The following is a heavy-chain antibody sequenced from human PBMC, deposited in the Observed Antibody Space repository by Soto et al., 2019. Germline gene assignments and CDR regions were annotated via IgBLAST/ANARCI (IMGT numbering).Heavy chain of an antibody. CDR1: PVSFVSHD. Sequence: GGSLRLSCEPSPVSFVSHDISWVRLVSGKGLEWVATTSGSSSNTQYADSVMGRCTVSRDNFRTSLFLQMNSLTAEDTAIYYCATFLRGVAGTPYDAFDIWGPGTMVTVS. D-gene: IGHD6-19*01. V-gene: IGHV3-23*01. CDR2: TSGSSSNT. J-gene: IGHJ3*02. CDR3: ATFLRGVAGTPYDAFDI.